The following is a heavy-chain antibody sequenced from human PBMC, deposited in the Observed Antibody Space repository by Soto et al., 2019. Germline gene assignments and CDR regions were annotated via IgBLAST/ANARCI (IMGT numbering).Heavy chain of an antibody. J-gene: IGHJ6*02. CDR1: GGTFSSYT. CDR3: ARDEAVADVRGMDV. D-gene: IGHD6-19*01. Sequence: QVQLVQSGAEVKKPGSSVKVSCKASGGTFSSYTISWVRQAPGQGLEWMGRIIPILGIANYAQKFQGRVTITADKSTSTAYMELSSLRSEDTAVYYCARDEAVADVRGMDVWGQGTTVTVSS. V-gene: IGHV1-69*08. CDR2: IIPILGIA.